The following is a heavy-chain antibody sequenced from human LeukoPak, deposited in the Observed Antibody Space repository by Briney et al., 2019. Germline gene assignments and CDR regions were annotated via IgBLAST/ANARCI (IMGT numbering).Heavy chain of an antibody. CDR1: GFTFDEYA. Sequence: GWSLRLSCAASGFTFDEYAMHWVRQAPGKGLEWVSGISWNSGSIGYADSVKGRFTISRDNAKNSLYLQMNSLRAEDTALYYCAKDSALSSGWYYYFDYWGQGTLVTVSS. D-gene: IGHD6-19*01. V-gene: IGHV3-9*01. J-gene: IGHJ4*02. CDR2: ISWNSGSI. CDR3: AKDSALSSGWYYYFDY.